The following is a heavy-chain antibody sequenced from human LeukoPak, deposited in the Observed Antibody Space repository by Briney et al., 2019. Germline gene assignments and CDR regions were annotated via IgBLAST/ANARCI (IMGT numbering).Heavy chain of an antibody. CDR3: ARHSSSSRGWYIVY. CDR1: GFTFDYYG. V-gene: IGHV3-20*01. Sequence: GGSLRLSCAASGFTFDYYGMSWVRQAPGKGLEWVSGSNWNGGSTGYADSVKGRFTISRYNAKNSLYLQMNSLRAEDTALYHCARHSSSSRGWYIVYWGQGTLVTVSS. D-gene: IGHD6-6*01. J-gene: IGHJ4*02. CDR2: SNWNGGST.